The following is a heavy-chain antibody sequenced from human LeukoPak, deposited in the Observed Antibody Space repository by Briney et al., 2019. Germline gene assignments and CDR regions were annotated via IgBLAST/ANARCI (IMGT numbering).Heavy chain of an antibody. V-gene: IGHV1-18*01. D-gene: IGHD2-21*02. CDR3: ARDRRAYCGGDCRVAFDI. Sequence: ASVKVSCKASGYTFTSYGISWVRQAPGQGLEWMGWISAYNGNTNYAQKLQGRVTMTTDTSTSTAYMELRSLRSDDTAVYYCARDRRAYCGGDCRVAFDIWGQGTMVTVSS. CDR2: ISAYNGNT. CDR1: GYTFTSYG. J-gene: IGHJ3*02.